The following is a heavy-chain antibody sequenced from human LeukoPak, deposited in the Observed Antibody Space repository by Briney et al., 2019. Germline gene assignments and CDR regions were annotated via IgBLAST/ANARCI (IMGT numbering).Heavy chain of an antibody. CDR1: GGSISSSNW. CDR3: ARVATYYDILTGRFDP. J-gene: IGHJ5*02. V-gene: IGHV4-4*02. D-gene: IGHD3-9*01. CDR2: IYHSGST. Sequence: SETLSLTCAVSGGSISSSNWWSWVRQPPGKGLEWIGEIYHSGSTNHNPSLKSRVTISVDKSKNQFSLKLSSVTAADTAVYYCARVATYYDILTGRFDPWGQGTLVTVSS.